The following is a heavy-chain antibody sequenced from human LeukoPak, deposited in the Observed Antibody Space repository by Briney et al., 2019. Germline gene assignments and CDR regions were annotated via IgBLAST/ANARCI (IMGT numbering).Heavy chain of an antibody. CDR1: GFSFSNYV. J-gene: IGHJ3*02. CDR3: VRVYASIWYAAFDI. D-gene: IGHD6-13*01. Sequence: TGGSLRLSCAASGFSFSNYVMHWVRQAPGKGLEYVSAISSNGGSTFYANSVKDRFTISRDNSKNTLYLQMGSLRPEDMAVYYCVRVYASIWYAAFDIWGQGTMVTVSS. CDR2: ISSNGGST. V-gene: IGHV3-64*01.